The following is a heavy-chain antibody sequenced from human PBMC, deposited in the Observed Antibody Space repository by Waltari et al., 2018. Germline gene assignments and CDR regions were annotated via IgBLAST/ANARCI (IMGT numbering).Heavy chain of an antibody. CDR1: GYTFTSYY. Sequence: QVQLVQSGAEVKKPGASVKVSCKASGYTFTSYYMHWVRQAPGQGLEWMGIINPSGGSTGYAQKVQGRVTMTRDTSTSTVYMGLSSLRSEDTAVYYCASGESITIFGVVTPLGGYYGMDVWGQGTTVTVSS. CDR3: ASGESITIFGVVTPLGGYYGMDV. CDR2: INPSGGST. D-gene: IGHD3-3*01. V-gene: IGHV1-46*01. J-gene: IGHJ6*02.